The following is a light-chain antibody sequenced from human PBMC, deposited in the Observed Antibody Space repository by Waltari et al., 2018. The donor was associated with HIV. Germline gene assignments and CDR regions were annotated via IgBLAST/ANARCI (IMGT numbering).Light chain of an antibody. Sequence: AIQLTQSPSSLSASVGDRVTFTCRTSQAITSSLAWYQQKPGRPPKLLIFDASTLESGVPSRFSGSGSGTDFTLTISSLQPEDFATYYCQQFNLYPLTFGGGTKVEI. J-gene: IGKJ4*01. CDR2: DAS. CDR1: QAITSS. CDR3: QQFNLYPLT. V-gene: IGKV1-13*02.